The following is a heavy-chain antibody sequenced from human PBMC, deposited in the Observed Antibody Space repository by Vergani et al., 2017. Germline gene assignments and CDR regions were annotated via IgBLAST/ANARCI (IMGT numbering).Heavy chain of an antibody. Sequence: QVQLVQSGAEVKKPGSSVKVSCKASGGSFSSYAISWVRQVPGQGLEWMGRIIPIFGTADYAQKFQARVTINADKSTNIAYMELSSLRSEDTAVYYCARXLYYDSSGRYFDYWGQGTLVTVSS. D-gene: IGHD3-22*01. J-gene: IGHJ4*02. CDR1: GGSFSSYA. CDR2: IIPIFGTA. V-gene: IGHV1-69*13. CDR3: ARXLYYDSSGRYFDY.